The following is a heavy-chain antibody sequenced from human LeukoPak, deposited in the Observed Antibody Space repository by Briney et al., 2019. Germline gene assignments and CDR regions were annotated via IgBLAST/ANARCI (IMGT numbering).Heavy chain of an antibody. CDR1: GFIFSSHW. CDR2: INSDGSST. J-gene: IGHJ4*02. Sequence: GGSLRLSCAASGFIFSSHWMHWVRQAPGKRLVWVSRINSDGSSTSYADSVKGRFTISRDNAKNTLYLQMSSLRAEDTAVYYCARQYSSWFDYWGQGTLVTVSS. D-gene: IGHD6-6*01. CDR3: ARQYSSWFDY. V-gene: IGHV3-74*01.